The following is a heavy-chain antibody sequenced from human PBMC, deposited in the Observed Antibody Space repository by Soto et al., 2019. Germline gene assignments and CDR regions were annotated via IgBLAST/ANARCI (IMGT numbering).Heavy chain of an antibody. Sequence: GGSLRLSCAASGFTFSSYAMSWVRQAPGKGLEWVSSISNSGGTTYHTDSVKGRFTISRDNSKNTVYLQMNSLRADDTAVYYCAKGGEYSSGGIKLFDPWGQGTLVTVSS. CDR1: GFTFSSYA. D-gene: IGHD6-6*01. CDR3: AKGGEYSSGGIKLFDP. V-gene: IGHV3-23*01. CDR2: ISNSGGTT. J-gene: IGHJ5*02.